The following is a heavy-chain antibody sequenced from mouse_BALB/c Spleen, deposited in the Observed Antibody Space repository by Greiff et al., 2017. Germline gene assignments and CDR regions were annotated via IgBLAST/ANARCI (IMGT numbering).Heavy chain of an antibody. D-gene: IGHD1-1*01. CDR3: ARSHSYYGYAMDY. CDR2: ISSGGSYT. CDR1: GFTFSSYG. Sequence: EVKLVESGGDLVKPGGSLKLSCAASGFTFSSYGMSWVRQTPDKRLEWVATISSGGSYTYYPDSVKGRFTISRDNAKNTLYLQMSSLKSEDTAMYYCARSHSYYGYAMDYWGRGTSVTVSS. V-gene: IGHV5-6*01. J-gene: IGHJ4*01.